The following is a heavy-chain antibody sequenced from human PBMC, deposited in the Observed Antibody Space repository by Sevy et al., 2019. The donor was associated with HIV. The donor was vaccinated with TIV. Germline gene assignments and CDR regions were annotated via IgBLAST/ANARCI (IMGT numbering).Heavy chain of an antibody. CDR2: ISGSHSTI. V-gene: IGHV3-11*01. Sequence: GGSLRLSCAASGFTFSDYYMSWIRQAPGKGLEWISYISGSHSTIYYADSVKGRFTISRDNAKNSLYLQMNSLRPEDTAVYYCARDHVKDGDLGDYYYYAMDVWGQGTTVTVSS. CDR1: GFTFSDYY. D-gene: IGHD4-17*01. J-gene: IGHJ6*02. CDR3: ARDHVKDGDLGDYYYYAMDV.